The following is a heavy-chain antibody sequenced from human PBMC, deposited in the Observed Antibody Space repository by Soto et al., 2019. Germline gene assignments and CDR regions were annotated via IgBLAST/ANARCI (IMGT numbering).Heavy chain of an antibody. D-gene: IGHD5-12*01. CDR1: GFTFSSYG. CDR3: ARPNSIVATRRYYFEY. V-gene: IGHV3-33*01. CDR2: IWYDGSNK. Sequence: GGSLRLSCAASGFTFSSYGMHWVRQAPGKGLEWVAVIWYDGSNKYYADSVKGRFTISRDNSKNTLYLQMNSLRAEDTAVYYCARPNSIVATRRYYFEYWGQGTLVTVSS. J-gene: IGHJ4*02.